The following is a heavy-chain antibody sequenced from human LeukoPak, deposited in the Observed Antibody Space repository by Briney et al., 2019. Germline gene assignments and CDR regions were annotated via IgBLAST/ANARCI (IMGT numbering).Heavy chain of an antibody. Sequence: SVKVSCKASGCTFSSYAIRWVRQAPGQGLEWMGRIIPVRGIANYAQKFQGRVTITTDISTSTAYMELSSLRSEDTAVYYGARFPYSPYSCCVMDVGGQGTTVTVS. CDR1: GCTFSSYA. CDR3: ARFPYSPYSCCVMDV. CDR2: IIPVRGIA. J-gene: IGHJ6*02. D-gene: IGHD2-15*01. V-gene: IGHV1-69*04.